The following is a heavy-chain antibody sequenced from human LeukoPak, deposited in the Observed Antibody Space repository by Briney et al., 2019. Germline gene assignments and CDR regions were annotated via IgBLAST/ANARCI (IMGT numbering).Heavy chain of an antibody. D-gene: IGHD5-24*01. CDR2: INPRGGST. V-gene: IGHV1-46*01. Sequence: GASVKVSCKASGYIFTTYYMHWLRQAPGQGPEWMGIINPRGGSTDYAQKFQGRVTMTRDTSISTAYMELSRLRSDDTAVYYCARGGHGYNVAASGYYYYMDVWGKGTTVTISS. J-gene: IGHJ6*03. CDR3: ARGGHGYNVAASGYYYYMDV. CDR1: GYIFTTYY.